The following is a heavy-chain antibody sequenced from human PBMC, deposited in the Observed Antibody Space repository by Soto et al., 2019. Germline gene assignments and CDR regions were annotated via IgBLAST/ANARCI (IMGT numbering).Heavy chain of an antibody. Sequence: GGSLRLSCAASGFTFSSYSMNWVRQAPGKGLEWVSSISSSSSYIYYADSVKGRFTISRDNSKNTLFLQMNSLRAEDTAVYYCVRVTTMHLCDSWGQGTLVTVSS. V-gene: IGHV3-21*01. J-gene: IGHJ4*02. D-gene: IGHD5-18*01. CDR3: VRVTTMHLCDS. CDR2: ISSSSSYI. CDR1: GFTFSSYS.